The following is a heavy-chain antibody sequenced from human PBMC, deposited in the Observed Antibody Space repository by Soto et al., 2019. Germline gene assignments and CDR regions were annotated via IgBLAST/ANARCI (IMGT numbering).Heavy chain of an antibody. CDR1: GGSFSGYY. J-gene: IGHJ4*02. CDR2: INHSGST. CDR3: ARGSITMVRGVLRN. Sequence: QVQLQQWGAGLLKPSETLSLTCAVYGGSFSGYYWSWIRQPPGKGLEWIGEINHSGSTNYNPSLKSRVTISVDTSKNQFSLKLSSVTAADTAVYYCARGSITMVRGVLRNWGQGTLVTFSS. V-gene: IGHV4-34*01. D-gene: IGHD3-10*01.